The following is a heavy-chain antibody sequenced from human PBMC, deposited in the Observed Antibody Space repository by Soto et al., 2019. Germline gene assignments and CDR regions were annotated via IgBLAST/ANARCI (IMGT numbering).Heavy chain of an antibody. CDR1: GFTFSDYY. V-gene: IGHV3-11*05. CDR2: ISSSSSYT. D-gene: IGHD3-10*01. CDR3: ARVLLWFGELLGPDFDY. Sequence: GGSLRLSCAASGFTFSDYYMSWIRQAPGKGLEWVSYISSSSSYTNYADSVKGRFTISRDNAKNSLYLQMNSLRAEDTAVYYCARVLLWFGELLGPDFDYWGQGTLVTVSS. J-gene: IGHJ4*02.